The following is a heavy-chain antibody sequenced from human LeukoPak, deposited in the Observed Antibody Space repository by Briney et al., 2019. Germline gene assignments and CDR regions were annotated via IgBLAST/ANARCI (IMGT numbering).Heavy chain of an antibody. CDR1: GFIFDDYA. V-gene: IGHV3-9*01. J-gene: IGHJ6*02. Sequence: GGSLRLSCAASGFIFDDYAMHWVRQAPGKGLEWVSSISWHSGGIDYADSMKGRFTISRDNAKNSLYLQMNSLRAEDTAVYYCARVRGADFDLATVTKNYYYYGMDVWGQGTTVTVSS. D-gene: IGHD4-17*01. CDR3: ARVRGADFDLATVTKNYYYYGMDV. CDR2: ISWHSGGI.